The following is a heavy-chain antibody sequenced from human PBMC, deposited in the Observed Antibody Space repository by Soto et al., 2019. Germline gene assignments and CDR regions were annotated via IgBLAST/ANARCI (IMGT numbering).Heavy chain of an antibody. Sequence: PGGSLRLSCAASGFTFSSYGMHWVRQAPGKGLEWVAVISYDGSNKYYADSVKGRFTISRDNSKNTLYLQMNSLRAEDTAVYYCAKDSRYAFWSGYWVPYNWFDPWGQGTPVTVYS. V-gene: IGHV3-30*18. CDR2: ISYDGSNK. CDR1: GFTFSSYG. CDR3: AKDSRYAFWSGYWVPYNWFDP. D-gene: IGHD3-3*01. J-gene: IGHJ5*02.